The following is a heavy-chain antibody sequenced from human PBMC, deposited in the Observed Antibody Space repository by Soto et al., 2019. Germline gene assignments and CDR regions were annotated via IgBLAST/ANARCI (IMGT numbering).Heavy chain of an antibody. Sequence: GGSLRLSCAASGFTFSTYAMAWVRQAPGKGLEWVAIVSSDGTKTYYADSVKGRFTISRDNSMNTLYLEMNSPRAEDTAVYYCAREQVDPSGQYYGLDVWVQGTTVTVS. CDR2: VSSDGTKT. CDR3: AREQVDPSGQYYGLDV. CDR1: GFTFSTYA. D-gene: IGHD6-6*01. J-gene: IGHJ6*01. V-gene: IGHV3-30-3*01.